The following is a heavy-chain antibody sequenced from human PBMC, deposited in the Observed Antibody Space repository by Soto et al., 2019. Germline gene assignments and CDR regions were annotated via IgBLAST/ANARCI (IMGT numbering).Heavy chain of an antibody. Sequence: PSETLSLTCAVPGGSISSGGYSWSWIRQPPGKGLEWIGYIYHSGSTYYNPSLKSRVTISVDRSKNQFSLKLSSVTAADTAVYYCARGADIVAGGFDYWGQGTLVTVSS. J-gene: IGHJ4*02. V-gene: IGHV4-30-2*01. CDR3: ARGADIVAGGFDY. D-gene: IGHD5-12*01. CDR2: IYHSGST. CDR1: GGSISSGGYS.